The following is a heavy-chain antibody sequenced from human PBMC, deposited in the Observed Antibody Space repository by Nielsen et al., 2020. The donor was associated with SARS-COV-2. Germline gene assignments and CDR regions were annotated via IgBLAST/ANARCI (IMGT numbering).Heavy chain of an antibody. V-gene: IGHV4-34*01. CDR2: IEPSGRT. CDR1: GGSFSGYY. CDR3: VRGIYKINMMVVVFTSASMYLDY. Sequence: SETLSLTCAVYGGSFSGYYWTWIRQPPGKGLQWIGEIEPSGRTNYIPSLKGRVTISVDTSKNQVSLKIHSVTAADTAVYYCVRGIYKINMMVVVFTSASMYLDYWVQGSLVTVSS. D-gene: IGHD3-22*01. J-gene: IGHJ4*02.